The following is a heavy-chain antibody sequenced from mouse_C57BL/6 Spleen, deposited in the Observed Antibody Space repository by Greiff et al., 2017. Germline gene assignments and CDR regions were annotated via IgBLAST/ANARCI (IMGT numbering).Heavy chain of an antibody. CDR2: ISSGGSYT. V-gene: IGHV5-6*02. D-gene: IGHD1-1*01. J-gene: IGHJ4*01. Sequence: DVMLVESGGDLVKPGGPLKLPCAAPGFTFSSHGLSWVRQTPDKRLEWVATISSGGSYTYSPDSVKGRFTISRDNAKNTLYLRMRGLKSEDTAMYYCARHGATVGHYAMDYWGQGTSVTVSS. CDR1: GFTFSSHG. CDR3: ARHGATVGHYAMDY.